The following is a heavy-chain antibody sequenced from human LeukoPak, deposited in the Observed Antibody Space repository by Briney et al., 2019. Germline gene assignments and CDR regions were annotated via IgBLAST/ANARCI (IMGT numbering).Heavy chain of an antibody. CDR3: ARDIVVVVAAPNYYYYGMDV. D-gene: IGHD2-15*01. J-gene: IGHJ6*04. Sequence: GGPLSLSCTASRFPFSSYSENWVRHAPEKALECVSPINNSSSYIYYADSVKGRFTIFRDNAKNSLYLQMNSLRAEDTAVYYCARDIVVVVAAPNYYYYGMDVWGKGTTVTVSS. V-gene: IGHV3-21*01. CDR1: RFPFSSYS. CDR2: INNSSSYI.